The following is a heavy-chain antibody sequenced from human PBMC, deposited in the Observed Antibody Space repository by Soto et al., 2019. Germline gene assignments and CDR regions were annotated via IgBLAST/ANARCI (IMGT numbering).Heavy chain of an antibody. Sequence: QVTLKESGPALVKPTETLTLACTVSGFSLSNPRMGVSWIRQPPGKALEWLAHIFSKDEKTYRTSLKSRLTISQHTSKSQVVLTMTNMHPVDTATYYCPRISEEWVGELSSLVLFDSWGQGTLVSVSS. CDR2: IFSKDEK. CDR1: GFSLSNPRMG. CDR3: PRISEEWVGELSSLVLFDS. J-gene: IGHJ4*02. V-gene: IGHV2-26*01. D-gene: IGHD3-10*01.